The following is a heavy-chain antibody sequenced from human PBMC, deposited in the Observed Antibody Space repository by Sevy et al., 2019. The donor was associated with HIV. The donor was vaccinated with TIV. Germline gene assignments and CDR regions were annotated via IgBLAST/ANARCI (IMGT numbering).Heavy chain of an antibody. V-gene: IGHV3-33*01. CDR2: IWYDGTNK. CDR3: AREDIRVAGIGYYFHS. CDR1: GFSISGNG. Sequence: GGSLRLSCAASGFSISGNGMHWVRQAPGKGLEWVAVIWYDGTNKEYADSVKGRFTISRDNSKNTLYLQMNSLRAEDTAVYYCAREDIRVAGIGYYFHSWGQGTLVTVSS. J-gene: IGHJ4*02. D-gene: IGHD6-19*01.